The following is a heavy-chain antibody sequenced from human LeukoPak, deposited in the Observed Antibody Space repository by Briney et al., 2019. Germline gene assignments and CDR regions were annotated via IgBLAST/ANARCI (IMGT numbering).Heavy chain of an antibody. Sequence: TGGSLRLSCGASGFTFSTYTMNWVRQAPGKGLEWVSSISSTSSTIHYADSVKGRFTISRDNAKNSLFLQMNSLRAEDTAVYYCAKRASGSGTSLYYFDYWGQGTLVTVSS. V-gene: IGHV3-48*01. D-gene: IGHD3-10*01. CDR3: AKRASGSGTSLYYFDY. J-gene: IGHJ4*02. CDR2: ISSTSSTI. CDR1: GFTFSTYT.